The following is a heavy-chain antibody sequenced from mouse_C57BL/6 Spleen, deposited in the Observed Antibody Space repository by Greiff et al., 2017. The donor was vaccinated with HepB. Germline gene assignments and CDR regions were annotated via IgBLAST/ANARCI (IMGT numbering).Heavy chain of an antibody. CDR2: IDPSDSET. CDR3: ARKGGDDFDY. D-gene: IGHD3-3*01. V-gene: IGHV1-52*01. J-gene: IGHJ2*01. CDR1: GYTFPSYW. Sequence: VQLQQPGAELVRPGSSVKLSCKASGYTFPSYWMHWVKQRPIQGLEWIGNIDPSDSETHYNQKFKDKATLTVDKSSSTAYMQVSSLTSDDSAVYYCARKGGDDFDYWGEGTTLTVSS.